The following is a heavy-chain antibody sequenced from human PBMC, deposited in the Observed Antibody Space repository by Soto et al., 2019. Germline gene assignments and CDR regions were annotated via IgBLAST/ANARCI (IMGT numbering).Heavy chain of an antibody. Sequence: QVQLVESGGGVVQPGRSLRLSCAASGFTFSSYAMHWVRQAPGKGLEWVAVISYDGSNKYYADSVKGRFTISRDNSKNTLYLQMNSLRAVDTAVYYCARDYDFWSGLGFGAFDIWGQGTMVTVSS. D-gene: IGHD3-3*01. CDR1: GFTFSSYA. CDR3: ARDYDFWSGLGFGAFDI. CDR2: ISYDGSNK. J-gene: IGHJ3*02. V-gene: IGHV3-30-3*01.